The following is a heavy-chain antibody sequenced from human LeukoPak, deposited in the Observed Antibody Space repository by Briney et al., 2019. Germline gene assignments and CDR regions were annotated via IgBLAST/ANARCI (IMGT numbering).Heavy chain of an antibody. CDR3: ASGAMSAFGY. Sequence: PGGSLRLSCAASGFTFSSYSMNWVRQAPGKGLEWVSSISSSSSYIYYADSVKGRFTISRDNAKNSLYLQMNSLRAEDTAVYYCASGAMSAFGYWGQGTLVTVSS. CDR1: GFTFSSYS. V-gene: IGHV3-21*01. D-gene: IGHD4/OR15-4a*01. J-gene: IGHJ4*02. CDR2: ISSSSSYI.